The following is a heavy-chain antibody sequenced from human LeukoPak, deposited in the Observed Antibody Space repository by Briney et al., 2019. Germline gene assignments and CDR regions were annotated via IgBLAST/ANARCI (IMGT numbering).Heavy chain of an antibody. D-gene: IGHD2-2*01. CDR3: ARAIGCSSTSCPYTYYYYGMDV. J-gene: IGHJ6*04. CDR1: GYTFTSYY. Sequence: ASVKVSCKASGYTFTSYYMHWVRQAPGQGLEWMGIINPSGGSTSYAQKFQGRVTMTRDTSTSTVYMGLSSLRSEDTAVYYCARAIGCSSTSCPYTYYYYGMDVWGKGTTVTVSS. CDR2: INPSGGST. V-gene: IGHV1-46*01.